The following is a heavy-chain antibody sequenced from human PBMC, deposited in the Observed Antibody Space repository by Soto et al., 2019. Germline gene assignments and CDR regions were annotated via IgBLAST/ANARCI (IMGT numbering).Heavy chain of an antibody. J-gene: IGHJ5*02. V-gene: IGHV4-4*07. D-gene: IGHD1-1*01. Sequence: TLSLTCTVSGASISGFYWSWIRKSAGKGLEWIGRTYATGTTDYNPSLKSRVMMSVDTSKKQFSLKLRSVTAADTAVYYCVRDGTKTLRDWFDPWGQGISVTVSS. CDR1: GASISGFY. CDR2: TYATGTT. CDR3: VRDGTKTLRDWFDP.